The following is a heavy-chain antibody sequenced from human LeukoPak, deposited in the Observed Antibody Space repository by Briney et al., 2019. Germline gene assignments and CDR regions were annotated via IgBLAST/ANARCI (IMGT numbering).Heavy chain of an antibody. CDR2: ISGSGGST. CDR1: GFTFSSYA. Sequence: GGSLRLSCAASGFTFSSYAMSWVRQAPGKGLEWVSAISGSGGSTYYADSVKGRFTISRDNSKNTLYLQMNSLRAEDTAVYYCARVFPPSPHCTNGVCYKSADYYYMDVWGKGTTVTVSS. D-gene: IGHD2-8*01. V-gene: IGHV3-23*01. CDR3: ARVFPPSPHCTNGVCYKSADYYYMDV. J-gene: IGHJ6*03.